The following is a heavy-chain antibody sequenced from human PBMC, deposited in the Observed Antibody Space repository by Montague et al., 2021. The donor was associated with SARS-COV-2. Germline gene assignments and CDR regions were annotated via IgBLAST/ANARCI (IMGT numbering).Heavy chain of an antibody. J-gene: IGHJ6*03. CDR3: ARLGDGVVPSPILGVGPYCPYYYMDV. D-gene: IGHD3-10*01. V-gene: IGHV4-34*01. Sequence: SETLSLTCAVHGGSFSTYSWNWIRQPPGKGLEWIGEIHHGGSTNYNPSLKSRVTISADTSKNQFSLKLTSVAAADTAVYYCARLGDGVVPSPILGVGPYCPYYYMDVWGKGTTVTVSS. CDR2: IHHGGST. CDR1: GGSFSTYS.